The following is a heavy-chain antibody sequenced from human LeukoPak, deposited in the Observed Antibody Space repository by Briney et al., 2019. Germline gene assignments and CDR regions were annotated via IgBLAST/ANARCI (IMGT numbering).Heavy chain of an antibody. CDR2: IHYSGST. V-gene: IGHV4-59*01. J-gene: IGHJ2*01. Sequence: SETLSLTCTVSGGSISTYYWSWIRQPPGKGLEWIGHIHYSGSTNYNPSLKSRVTISVDTSKNQFSLKLSSVAAADTAVYYCARDTYGSPWYFDLWGRGTLVTVSS. D-gene: IGHD4-17*01. CDR1: GGSISTYY. CDR3: ARDTYGSPWYFDL.